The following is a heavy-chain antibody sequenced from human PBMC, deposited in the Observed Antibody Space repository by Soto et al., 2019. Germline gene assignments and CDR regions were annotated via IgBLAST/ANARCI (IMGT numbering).Heavy chain of an antibody. D-gene: IGHD3-22*01. Sequence: GGSLRLSCAASGFTFSSYAMHWVRQAPGKGLEWVAFLSFVGSNKYYADSVKGRFTISRDNSKNTLYPQLNSLRAEDTFVYYCARDPNSYYDSNGPFDYWGQGTLVTVSS. J-gene: IGHJ4*02. CDR2: LSFVGSNK. CDR1: GFTFSSYA. V-gene: IGHV3-30-3*01. CDR3: ARDPNSYYDSNGPFDY.